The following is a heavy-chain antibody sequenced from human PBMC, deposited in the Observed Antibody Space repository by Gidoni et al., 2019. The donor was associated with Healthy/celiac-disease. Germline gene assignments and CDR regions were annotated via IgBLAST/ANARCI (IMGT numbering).Heavy chain of an antibody. V-gene: IGHV3-23*01. CDR1: GFTFSSYA. J-gene: IGHJ2*01. CDR3: AKDPSAYYDFFVVDWYFDL. D-gene: IGHD3-3*01. Sequence: EVQLLESGGGLVQPGGSLRLSCAASGFTFSSYAMSWVRQAPGKGLEWVSAISGSGGSTYYADSVKGRFTISRDNSKNTLYLQMNSLRAEDTAVYYCAKDPSAYYDFFVVDWYFDLWGRGTLVTVSS. CDR2: ISGSGGST.